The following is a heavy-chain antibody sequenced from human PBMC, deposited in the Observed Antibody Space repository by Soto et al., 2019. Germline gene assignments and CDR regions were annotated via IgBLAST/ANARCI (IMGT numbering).Heavy chain of an antibody. J-gene: IGHJ4*02. V-gene: IGHV3-30-3*01. CDR3: AREVLWSRYFDY. Sequence: QVQLVESGGGVVQPGRSLRLSCAASGFIFSNYVMYWVRQAPGKGLEWVAFMSYDGTTKYYADSVKGRFTISRDNSKXXXXXXXNNLRPEDTGVYYCAREVLWSRYFDYWGQGTLVTVSS. D-gene: IGHD2-21*01. CDR2: MSYDGTTK. CDR1: GFIFSNYV.